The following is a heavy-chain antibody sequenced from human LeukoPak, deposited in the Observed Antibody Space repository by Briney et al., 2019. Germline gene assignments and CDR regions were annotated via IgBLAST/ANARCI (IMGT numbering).Heavy chain of an antibody. J-gene: IGHJ6*03. Sequence: GGSLRLSCAASGFTFDDYAMHWVRHAPGKGLEWVSFISWDGGRTYYADSVKGRFTISRDNSKNSLYLQMNSLRAEDTALYYCAKESSPMVRDPWWNMDIWGKGTTVTVSS. CDR2: ISWDGGRT. CDR3: AKESSPMVRDPWWNMDI. D-gene: IGHD3-10*01. V-gene: IGHV3-43D*03. CDR1: GFTFDDYA.